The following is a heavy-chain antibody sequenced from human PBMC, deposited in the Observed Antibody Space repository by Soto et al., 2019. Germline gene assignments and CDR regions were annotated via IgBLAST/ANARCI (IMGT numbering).Heavy chain of an antibody. CDR1: GFTFSSYW. J-gene: IGHJ4*02. V-gene: IGHV3-74*01. Sequence: GGSLRLSCVASGFTFSSYWMHWVRQAPGKGLVWVSRINSDGSTTSYADSVKGRFTISRDNAKNTLYLQMNSLRAEDTAVYYCARVRAGYYNFDYWGQGTLVTVSS. CDR3: ARVRAGYYNFDY. D-gene: IGHD3-9*01. CDR2: INSDGSTT.